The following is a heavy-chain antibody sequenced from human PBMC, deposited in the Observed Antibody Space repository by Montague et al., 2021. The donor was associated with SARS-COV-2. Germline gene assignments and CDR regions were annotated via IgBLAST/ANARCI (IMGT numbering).Heavy chain of an antibody. Sequence: PALVKPTQTLTLTCTFSGFSLNTSGMCVSWIRQPPGKALEWLALIDWDEDQYYSTSLRTRLTTSKDTSKNQVVLTMTNMDPIDTATYYCARSYGDYRDSYFDYWGQGTLVTVSS. CDR3: ARSYGDYRDSYFDY. V-gene: IGHV2-70*01. CDR2: IDWDEDQ. CDR1: GFSLNTSGMC. D-gene: IGHD4-17*01. J-gene: IGHJ4*02.